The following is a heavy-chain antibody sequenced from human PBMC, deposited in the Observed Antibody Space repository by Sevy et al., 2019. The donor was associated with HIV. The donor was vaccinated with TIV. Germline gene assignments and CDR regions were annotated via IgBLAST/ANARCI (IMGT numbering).Heavy chain of an antibody. J-gene: IGHJ4*02. CDR2: ISSGGISV. CDR3: ARDLPPSATTVPHFDY. D-gene: IGHD4-17*01. CDR1: GFSFTSYE. V-gene: IGHV3-48*03. Sequence: GGSLRLSCAASGFSFTSYEMNWVRQAPGKGLEWVSYISSGGISVSESDSVRGRFTISRDNARNLLYLQMNSLRAEDTAVYFCARDLPPSATTVPHFDYWGQGTPVTVSS.